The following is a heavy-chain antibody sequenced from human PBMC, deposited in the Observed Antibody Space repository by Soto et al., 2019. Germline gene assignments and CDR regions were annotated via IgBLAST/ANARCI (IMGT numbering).Heavy chain of an antibody. Sequence: AASGFTFSSYAMHWVRQAPGKGLEWVAVISYDGSNKYYADSVKGRFTISRDNSKNTLYLQMNSLRAEDTAVYYCARTYYYDSSGSWSYWGQGTLVTVSS. CDR3: ARTYYYDSSGSWSY. J-gene: IGHJ4*02. V-gene: IGHV3-30-3*01. D-gene: IGHD3-22*01. CDR1: GFTFSSYA. CDR2: ISYDGSNK.